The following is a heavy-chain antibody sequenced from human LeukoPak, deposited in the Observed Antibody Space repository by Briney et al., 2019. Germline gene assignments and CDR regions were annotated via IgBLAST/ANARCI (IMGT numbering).Heavy chain of an antibody. CDR3: ARTYYDFWSGYYSHEGNPFDY. Sequence: GGSLRLSFAASGFPFISYNMNWVRQAPGKGLAWVSDISSSSSTIYYADSVKGRFTISRDNAKNSLYLEMNSLRAEDTAVYYCARTYYDFWSGYYSHEGNPFDYWGQGTLVTVSS. J-gene: IGHJ4*02. CDR1: GFPFISYN. V-gene: IGHV3-48*01. CDR2: ISSSSSTI. D-gene: IGHD3-3*01.